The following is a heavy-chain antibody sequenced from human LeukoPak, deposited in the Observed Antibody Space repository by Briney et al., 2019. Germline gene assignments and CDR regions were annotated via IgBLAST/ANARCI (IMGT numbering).Heavy chain of an antibody. CDR3: ARDHGYSGSYLGPIDY. J-gene: IGHJ4*02. CDR2: INPNSGGT. CDR1: GYTFTGYY. Sequence: ASVKVSCKASGYTFTGYYIHWLRQAPGQGLEWMGWINPNSGGTNYAQKFQGRVTVTRDTSISTAYIELSRLRSDDTAVYYCARDHGYSGSYLGPIDYWGQGTLVTVSS. V-gene: IGHV1-2*02. D-gene: IGHD1-26*01.